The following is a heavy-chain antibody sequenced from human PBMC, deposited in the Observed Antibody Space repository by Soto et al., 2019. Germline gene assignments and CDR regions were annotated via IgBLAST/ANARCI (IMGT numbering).Heavy chain of an antibody. Sequence: QVQLVQSGAEEKKPGASVKVSCKASGYTFVTYAMHWVRQAPGQRLEWMGWINAGNGNTKYSQKFQGRVTITRDTSASTAYMELSSLRSEDTAVYSCARPGGCSYCYDYWGQGTLVTVSS. D-gene: IGHD5-18*01. CDR1: GYTFVTYA. V-gene: IGHV1-3*05. J-gene: IGHJ4*02. CDR3: ARPGGCSYCYDY. CDR2: INAGNGNT.